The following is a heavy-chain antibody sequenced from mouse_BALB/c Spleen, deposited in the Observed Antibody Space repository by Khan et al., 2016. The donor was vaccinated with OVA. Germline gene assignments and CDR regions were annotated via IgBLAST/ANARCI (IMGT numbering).Heavy chain of an antibody. V-gene: IGHV1-20*02. J-gene: IGHJ2*01. CDR1: GYSFTGYF. CDR2: INPHIGET. CDR3: ARIYGSDFDY. Sequence: EVELVESGPELVKPGASVKISCKASGYSFTGYFMNWVMQSHGKSLEWIARINPHIGETFYNQKFKDKATLTVDKSSSTAHMELRSLASEDSAVYYCARIYGSDFDYWGQGTTLTVSS. D-gene: IGHD1-1*01.